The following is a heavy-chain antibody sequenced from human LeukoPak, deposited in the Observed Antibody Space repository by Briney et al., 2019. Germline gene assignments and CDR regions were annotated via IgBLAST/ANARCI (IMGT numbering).Heavy chain of an antibody. V-gene: IGHV4-59*08. Sequence: SETLSLTCTVSGGSISSYYWSWIRQPPGKGLEWIGYIYYSGSTNYNPSPKSRVTISVDTSKNQFSLKLSSVTAADTAVYYCAKTEAYYYDSSGYYFDYWGQGTLVTVSS. J-gene: IGHJ4*02. CDR1: GGSISSYY. D-gene: IGHD3-22*01. CDR2: IYYSGST. CDR3: AKTEAYYYDSSGYYFDY.